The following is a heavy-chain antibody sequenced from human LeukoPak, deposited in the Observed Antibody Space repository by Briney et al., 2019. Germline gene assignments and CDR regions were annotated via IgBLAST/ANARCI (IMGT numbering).Heavy chain of an antibody. V-gene: IGHV3-13*01. CDR2: IGAGGDT. CDR3: TRGNPFTTENHWDY. Sequence: GRPLRLSCAASGFTFSTHDMHWVRQATGKGPEWVSSIGAGGDTFYSGSVKGRFVISRENAKNSLYLQMHSLRAGDTAVYYCTRGNPFTTENHWDYWGQGTLVTVSS. D-gene: IGHD1-14*01. CDR1: GFTFSTHD. J-gene: IGHJ4*02.